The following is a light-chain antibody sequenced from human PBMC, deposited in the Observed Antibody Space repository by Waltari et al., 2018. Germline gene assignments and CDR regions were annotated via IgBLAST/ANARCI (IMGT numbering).Light chain of an antibody. CDR2: DDT. Sequence: YVLTQPPSVSVAPGQTARITCGGSNIGSKSVHWHQQTPGRAPILVVHDDTDRPSGISGRFSGSNAENTATLIISGVEAGDEADYYCQVWDSRTDHVIFGGGTKLTVL. CDR3: QVWDSRTDHVI. J-gene: IGLJ2*01. V-gene: IGLV3-21*02. CDR1: NIGSKS.